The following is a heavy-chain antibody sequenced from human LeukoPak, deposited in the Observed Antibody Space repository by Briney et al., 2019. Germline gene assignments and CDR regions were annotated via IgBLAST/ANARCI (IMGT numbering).Heavy chain of an antibody. CDR3: AKAASLIPVY. Sequence: GGSLRLSCAASGFTFSSYGMHWVRQAPGKGLEWVAVISYDGSNKYYADSVKGRFTISRDNSKSTLYLQMNSLRAEDTAVYYCAKAASLIPVYWGQGTLVTVSS. CDR2: ISYDGSNK. CDR1: GFTFSSYG. J-gene: IGHJ4*02. V-gene: IGHV3-30*18. D-gene: IGHD2-2*02.